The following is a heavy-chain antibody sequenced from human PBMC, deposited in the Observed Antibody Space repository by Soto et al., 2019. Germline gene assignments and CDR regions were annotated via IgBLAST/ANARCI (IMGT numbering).Heavy chain of an antibody. V-gene: IGHV2-5*02. D-gene: IGHD6-19*01. CDR2: ICWDDDK. CDR3: AHRLRSSNGWGAFDY. Sequence: QITLKESDPTLVKPTQTLTLTCTFSGFSFRSSGVTVGWIRQPPGKPLEGVAFICWDDDKRYSPSLKSRVTITKDTSNNQVVLTMTNIDPVDTGTYYCAHRLRSSNGWGAFDYWGQGIVVTVSS. J-gene: IGHJ4*02. CDR1: GFSFRSSGVT.